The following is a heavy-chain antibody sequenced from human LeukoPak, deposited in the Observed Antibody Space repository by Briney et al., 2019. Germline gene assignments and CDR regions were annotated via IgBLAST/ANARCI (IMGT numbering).Heavy chain of an antibody. D-gene: IGHD3-3*01. J-gene: IGHJ5*02. Sequence: SETLSLTCTVSGGSISNYYWSWIRQPAGRGLEWIGRIYTSGSTNYNPSLKSRVTMSVDTSKNQFSLRLTSVTAADTAVYYCARGTVFGVATNWFDPWGQGTLVTVSS. CDR1: GGSISNYY. CDR3: ARGTVFGVATNWFDP. V-gene: IGHV4-4*07. CDR2: IYTSGST.